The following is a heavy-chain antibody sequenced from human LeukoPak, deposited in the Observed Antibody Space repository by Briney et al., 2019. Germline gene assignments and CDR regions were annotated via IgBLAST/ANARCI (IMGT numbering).Heavy chain of an antibody. D-gene: IGHD3-16*02. CDR2: IYTSGST. V-gene: IGHV4-4*07. Sequence: PSETLSLTCTVSGGSISSYYWSWIRQPAGKGLEWIGRIYTSGSTNYNPSLKSRVTISVDTSKNQFSLKLSSVTAADTAVYYCARLTYYDYVWGSYRPRLDYWGQGTLVTVSS. J-gene: IGHJ4*02. CDR3: ARLTYYDYVWGSYRPRLDY. CDR1: GGSISSYY.